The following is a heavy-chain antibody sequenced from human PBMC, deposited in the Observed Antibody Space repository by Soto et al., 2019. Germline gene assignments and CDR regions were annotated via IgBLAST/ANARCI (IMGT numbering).Heavy chain of an antibody. Sequence: QVQLVESGGGGVQPGKSLRLSCAASGFIFSNYGMHWVRQAPGKGLEWVALISFDEKNRNYADSVKGRFTIYRDNPKNTLYLEMTSVRPEDTAFYYCAKRGGVVGGSEHPFSEYWGQGTLVTVSS. D-gene: IGHD2-15*01. V-gene: IGHV3-30*18. CDR1: GFIFSNYG. J-gene: IGHJ4*02. CDR2: ISFDEKNR. CDR3: AKRGGVVGGSEHPFSEY.